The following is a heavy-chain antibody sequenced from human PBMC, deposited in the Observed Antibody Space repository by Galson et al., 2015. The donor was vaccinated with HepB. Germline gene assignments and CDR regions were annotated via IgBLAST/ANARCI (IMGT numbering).Heavy chain of an antibody. D-gene: IGHD2-2*01. CDR1: GGSISSGDYY. V-gene: IGHV4-30-4*01. Sequence: TLSLTCTVSGGSISSGDYYWSWIRQPPGKGLEWIGYIYYSGSTYYNPSLKSRVTISVDTSKNQFSLKLSSVTAADTAVYYCAREYQLLEGVDYGMDVWGQGTTVTVSS. CDR2: IYYSGST. CDR3: AREYQLLEGVDYGMDV. J-gene: IGHJ6*02.